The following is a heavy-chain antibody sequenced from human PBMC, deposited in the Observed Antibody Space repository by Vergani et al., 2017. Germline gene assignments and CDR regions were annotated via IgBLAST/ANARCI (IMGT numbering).Heavy chain of an antibody. CDR1: GYTFSDYY. CDR3: ARADLDIVVAPAASLDY. CDR2: INPNRGGT. V-gene: IGHV1-2*02. Sequence: QVQLVQSGAEVKKPGASVKVSCKASGYTFSDYYMHWVRQAPGQGLEWMGWINPNRGGTNYAQKFQGRVTMTRDTSFSTAYMELSRLRSDDTAVYYCARADLDIVVAPAASLDYWGQGTLVTVSS. J-gene: IGHJ4*02. D-gene: IGHD2-2*01.